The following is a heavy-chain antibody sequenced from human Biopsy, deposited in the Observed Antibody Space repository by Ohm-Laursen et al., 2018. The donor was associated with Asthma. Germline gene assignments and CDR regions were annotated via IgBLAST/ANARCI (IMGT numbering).Heavy chain of an antibody. J-gene: IGHJ4*02. CDR1: GFTVSRDH. CDR3: ARGDSSGWSHYYFDY. CDR2: IYSGGTS. V-gene: IGHV3-53*01. Sequence: SLRLSCAASGFTVSRDHMFWVRQAPGKGLEWVSVIYSGGTSHTADPVRGRFTISRDFSKNTLHLRMHSLRVEDTAVYYCARGDSSGWSHYYFDYWGQGTLVTVSS. D-gene: IGHD6-19*01.